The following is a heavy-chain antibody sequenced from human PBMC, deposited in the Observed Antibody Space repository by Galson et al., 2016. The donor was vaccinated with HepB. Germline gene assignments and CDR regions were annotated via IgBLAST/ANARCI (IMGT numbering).Heavy chain of an antibody. Sequence: TLSLTCAVYGESLSGYYWSWIRQPPGKELEWIGEINHGGRTNYNPSLKSRVTISVDTTKKQFSLKMMSVTAADTAVYYCAGGGRYDYGYPHYFDFWGQGALVTVSS. CDR3: AGGGRYDYGYPHYFDF. CDR1: GESLSGYY. CDR2: INHGGRT. J-gene: IGHJ4*02. V-gene: IGHV4-34*01. D-gene: IGHD5-18*01.